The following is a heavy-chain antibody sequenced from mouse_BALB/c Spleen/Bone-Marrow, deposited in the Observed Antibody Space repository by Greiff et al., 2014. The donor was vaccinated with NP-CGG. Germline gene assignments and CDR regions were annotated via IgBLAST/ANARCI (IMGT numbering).Heavy chain of an antibody. CDR2: IYPSNNYT. CDR1: GYTFTSYW. D-gene: IGHD2-1*01. J-gene: IGHJ2*01. Sequence: QVQLQQSGAELVRPGASVKLSCKASGYTFTSYWINWVKQRPGQGLEWIGNIYPSNNYTNYNQKFKDKATLTVDKSSSTAYMQLSSPTSEDSAVYYCTGGNYPYYSDYWGQGTTLTVSS. CDR3: TGGNYPYYSDY. V-gene: IGHV1-69*02.